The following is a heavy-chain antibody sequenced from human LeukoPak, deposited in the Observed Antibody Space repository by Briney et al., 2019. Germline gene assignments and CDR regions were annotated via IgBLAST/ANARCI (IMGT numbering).Heavy chain of an antibody. Sequence: ASVKVSCKASGYTFTSYYMHWVRQAPGQGLEWMGIINPSGGSTSYAQKFQGRVTMTRDMSTSTVYMELSSLRSEDPAVYYCARDVGGGYYYDSSGYYLDYWGQGTLVTVSS. CDR3: ARDVGGGYYYDSSGYYLDY. CDR1: GYTFTSYY. CDR2: INPSGGST. J-gene: IGHJ4*02. D-gene: IGHD3-22*01. V-gene: IGHV1-46*01.